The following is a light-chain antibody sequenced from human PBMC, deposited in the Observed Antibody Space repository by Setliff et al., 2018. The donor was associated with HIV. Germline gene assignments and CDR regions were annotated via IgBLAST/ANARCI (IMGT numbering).Light chain of an antibody. V-gene: IGLV1-40*01. CDR1: SSNIGAGYD. J-gene: IGLJ1*01. CDR2: GNI. Sequence: KRVTISCTGSSSNIGAGYDVHWYQQLPGTAPKLLIYGNINRPSGVPDRFSGSKSGTSASLAITGLQAEDEADYYCQSYDSSLSGSYVFGTGTKGTVL. CDR3: QSYDSSLSGSYV.